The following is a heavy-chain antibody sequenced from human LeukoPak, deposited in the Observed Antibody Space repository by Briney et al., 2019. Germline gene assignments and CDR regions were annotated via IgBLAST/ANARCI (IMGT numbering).Heavy chain of an antibody. Sequence: GGSLRLSCAASGFTFSSYWMSWVCQAPGKGLEWVANIKQDGSEKYYVDSVKGRFTISRDNAKNSLYLQMNSLRAEDTAVYYCAQECVDSSGYYYVPNWFDPWGQGTLVTVSS. V-gene: IGHV3-7*01. CDR3: AQECVDSSGYYYVPNWFDP. CDR2: IKQDGSEK. J-gene: IGHJ5*02. CDR1: GFTFSSYW. D-gene: IGHD3-22*01.